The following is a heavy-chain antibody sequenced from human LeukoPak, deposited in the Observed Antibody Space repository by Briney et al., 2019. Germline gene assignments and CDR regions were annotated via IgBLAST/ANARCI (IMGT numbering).Heavy chain of an antibody. V-gene: IGHV3-23*01. Sequence: PGGSLRHSCADPGFTFSSNVICTVREAPGKGLGWVSLFIGSGGRTSYADSVKGRFTTSTENSTKTLCLHKYTLRVQNTPVYYCAKAASGSYRLSLDYWGQGTLVTVSS. D-gene: IGHD1-26*01. CDR3: AKAASGSYRLSLDY. CDR1: GFTFSSNV. CDR2: FIGSGGRT. J-gene: IGHJ4*02.